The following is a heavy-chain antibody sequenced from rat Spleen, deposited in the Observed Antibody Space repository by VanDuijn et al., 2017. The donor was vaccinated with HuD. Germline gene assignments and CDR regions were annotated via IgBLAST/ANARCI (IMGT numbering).Heavy chain of an antibody. CDR1: GFTFSDYG. CDR2: ISSDGGRN. D-gene: IGHD1-9*01. Sequence: EVQLVESGGGLVQPGRSLKLSCAASGFTFSDYGVAWVRQAPTTGLEWVATISSDGGRNFYRDSVKGRFTISRDNAKSSLYLQMDSLRSGDTATYYWARRHYGYTDYFDYWGQGVMVTVSS. J-gene: IGHJ2*01. CDR3: ARRHYGYTDYFDY. V-gene: IGHV5-29*01.